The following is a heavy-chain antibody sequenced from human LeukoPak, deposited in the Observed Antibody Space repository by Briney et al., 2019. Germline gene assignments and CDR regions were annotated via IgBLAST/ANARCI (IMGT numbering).Heavy chain of an antibody. Sequence: SETLSLTCAVYGGSFSGYYWSWIRQPPGKGLEWIGEINHSGSTNYNPSLKSRVTISVGTSKNQFSLKLSSVTAADTAVYYCARVVSGITIFGVVIAHFDYWGQGTLVTVSS. D-gene: IGHD3-3*01. CDR2: INHSGST. CDR1: GGSFSGYY. CDR3: ARVVSGITIFGVVIAHFDY. J-gene: IGHJ4*02. V-gene: IGHV4-34*01.